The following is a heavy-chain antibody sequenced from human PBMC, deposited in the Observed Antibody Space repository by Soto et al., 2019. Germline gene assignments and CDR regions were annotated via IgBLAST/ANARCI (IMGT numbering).Heavy chain of an antibody. D-gene: IGHD2-2*01. J-gene: IGHJ5*02. V-gene: IGHV4-34*01. CDR3: ARGLPKGRSYCSSTSCSNTISNHWLDP. CDR2: INHSGST. Sequence: SETLSLTCAVYGGSFSGYYWSWIRQPPGKGLEWIGEINHSGSTNYNPSLKSRVTISVDTSKNQFSLKLSSVTAADTAVYYCARGLPKGRSYCSSTSCSNTISNHWLDPWGQGTLVTVSS. CDR1: GGSFSGYY.